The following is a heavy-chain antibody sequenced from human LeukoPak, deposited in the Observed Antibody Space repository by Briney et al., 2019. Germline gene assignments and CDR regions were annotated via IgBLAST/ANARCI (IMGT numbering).Heavy chain of an antibody. Sequence: GGSLRLSCAASGFTFDDYAMHWVRQAPGKGLEWVSGISWNSGSIGYADSVKGRFTISRDNAKNSLYLQMNSLRAEDTALYYRAKDTGADWGQGTLVTVSS. V-gene: IGHV3-9*01. CDR1: GFTFDDYA. CDR2: ISWNSGSI. J-gene: IGHJ4*02. CDR3: AKDTGAD.